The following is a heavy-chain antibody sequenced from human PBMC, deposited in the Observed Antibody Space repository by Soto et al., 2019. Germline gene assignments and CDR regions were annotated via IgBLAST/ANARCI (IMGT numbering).Heavy chain of an antibody. Sequence: QVQLVESGGGVVQPGRSLRLSCAASGFTFSSYAMHWVRQAPGKGLEWVAVISYDGSNKYYADSVKGRFTISRDNSKNTLYMQMNSLRAEDTAVYYCARERYYYDSSGYYYNWFDPWGQGTLVTVSS. V-gene: IGHV3-30-3*01. CDR3: ARERYYYDSSGYYYNWFDP. D-gene: IGHD3-22*01. J-gene: IGHJ5*02. CDR1: GFTFSSYA. CDR2: ISYDGSNK.